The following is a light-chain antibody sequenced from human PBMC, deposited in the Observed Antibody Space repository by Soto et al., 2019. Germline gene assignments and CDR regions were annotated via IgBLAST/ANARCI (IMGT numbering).Light chain of an antibody. J-gene: IGKJ1*01. CDR1: QGIRSD. V-gene: IGKV1-6*01. CDR2: GAS. Sequence: QMTQSPSSLSASVGDRVTITCRASQGIRSDLAWYQQKPGKVPKLLIYGASRLESGVPSRFSGSGFGTDFTLTISSLQPEDFATYCCLQDYNYPWAFGQGTKVEIK. CDR3: LQDYNYPWA.